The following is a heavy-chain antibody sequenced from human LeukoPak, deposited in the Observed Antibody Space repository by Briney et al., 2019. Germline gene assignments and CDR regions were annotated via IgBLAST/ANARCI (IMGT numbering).Heavy chain of an antibody. CDR2: IFANGDIT. CDR1: GFTFSTYP. Sequence: GGSLRPSCSASGFTFSTYPMHWVRQAPGKGLEYVSTIFANGDITSYAASVKGRFTTSRDNSKNTLYLQMSSLRPENTPVFYIVKTPSDGLDLWGQGAMVTVSS. V-gene: IGHV3-64D*09. CDR3: VKTPSDGLDL. D-gene: IGHD3-10*01. J-gene: IGHJ5*02.